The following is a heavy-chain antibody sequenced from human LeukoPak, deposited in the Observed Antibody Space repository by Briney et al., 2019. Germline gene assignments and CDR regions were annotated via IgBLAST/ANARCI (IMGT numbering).Heavy chain of an antibody. CDR1: GYTFNNYG. CDR2: ISAYNGKT. V-gene: IGHV1-18*01. CDR3: ARDFGGFGYYFDY. J-gene: IGHJ4*02. Sequence: ASVKVSCNASGYTFNNYGVSWVRQAPGQGLECVGWISAYNGKTNHAQEFQGRITLTIDTSTSTAYMELRSLRSDDTAIYYCARDFGGFGYYFDYGGQGTLVTVSS. D-gene: IGHD3-10*01.